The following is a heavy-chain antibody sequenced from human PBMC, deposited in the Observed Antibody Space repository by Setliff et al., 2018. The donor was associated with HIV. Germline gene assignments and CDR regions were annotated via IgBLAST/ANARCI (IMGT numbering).Heavy chain of an antibody. D-gene: IGHD2-8*01. CDR1: GYTFTNYG. CDR2: ISTFDRSI. Sequence: AAVKVSCKDSGYTFTNYGVRWVRQAPGQGLEWMGWISTFDRSINYDDKFEGRITMTTDTSTSTAYMELRGLISYDTAVYFCAIAPLIFPEFNNSHPHFDHWGQGTLVTVSS. CDR3: AIAPLIFPEFNNSHPHFDH. J-gene: IGHJ4*02. V-gene: IGHV1-18*01.